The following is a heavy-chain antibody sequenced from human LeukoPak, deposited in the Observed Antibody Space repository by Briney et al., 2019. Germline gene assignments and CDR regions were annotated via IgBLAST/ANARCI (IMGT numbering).Heavy chain of an antibody. V-gene: IGHV1-2*02. J-gene: IGHJ3*02. CDR3: ARDWDTAMPSEAFDI. CDR2: INPNSGGT. Sequence: ASVKVSCKASGYTLTGYYMHWVRQAPGQGLEWMGWINPNSGGTNYAQKFQGGVTMTRDTSISTACMELSRLRSDDTAVYYCARDWDTAMPSEAFDIWGQGTMVTVSS. CDR1: GYTLTGYY. D-gene: IGHD5-18*01.